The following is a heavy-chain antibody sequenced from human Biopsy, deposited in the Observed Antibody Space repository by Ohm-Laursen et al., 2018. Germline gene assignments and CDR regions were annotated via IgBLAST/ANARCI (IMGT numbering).Heavy chain of an antibody. D-gene: IGHD2-21*02. Sequence: SLRLSCAASGFRFDDYAMQWVRQAPGKGLEWVSGITWNSGSIGYADSVKGRFSIFRDNAKHSLYLQMNSLRAEDTALYYCAKDLGQVTAAIGYWGQGTLVTVSS. J-gene: IGHJ4*02. CDR2: ITWNSGSI. V-gene: IGHV3-9*01. CDR3: AKDLGQVTAAIGY. CDR1: GFRFDDYA.